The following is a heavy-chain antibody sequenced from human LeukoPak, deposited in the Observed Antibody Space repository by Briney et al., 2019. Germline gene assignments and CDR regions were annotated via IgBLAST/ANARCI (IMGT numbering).Heavy chain of an antibody. Sequence: GGSLRLSCAASGFTVTSNSMNWVHQAPGKGLEWVSVISTGDEIHYAESVRGRFTISRDSSSNTLSLHMNSLRVEDTAIYYCATSQGPGNHWFDPWGQGTLVTVSS. J-gene: IGHJ5*02. CDR3: ATSQGPGNHWFDP. V-gene: IGHV3-53*01. CDR2: ISTGDEI. CDR1: GFTVTSNS.